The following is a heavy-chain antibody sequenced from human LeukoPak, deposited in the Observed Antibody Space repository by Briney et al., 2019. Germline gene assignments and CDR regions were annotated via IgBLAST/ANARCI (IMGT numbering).Heavy chain of an antibody. D-gene: IGHD2-15*01. CDR2: INHSGST. CDR3: ARVSDTVVVVAANDY. CDR1: GGSFSGYY. J-gene: IGHJ4*02. Sequence: SETLSLTCAVYGGSFSGYYWSWIRQPPGKGLEWIGEINHSGSTNYNPSLKSRVTISVDTSKNQFSLKLSSVTAADTAVCYCARVSDTVVVVAANDYWGQGTLVTVSS. V-gene: IGHV4-34*01.